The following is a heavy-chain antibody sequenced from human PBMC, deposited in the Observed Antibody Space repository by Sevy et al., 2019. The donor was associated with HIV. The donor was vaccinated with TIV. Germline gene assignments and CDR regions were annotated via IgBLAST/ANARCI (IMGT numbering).Heavy chain of an antibody. D-gene: IGHD2-8*01. Sequence: ASVKVSCKASGGTLTNYAISWVRQAPGQGLEWMGEIVPVFGTSHHERGFQGRVTITADESTGTAYMELRSLRSEDTAVYYCTSGADCSNGVCYPRGFDPWGQGTLVTVSS. J-gene: IGHJ5*02. CDR3: TSGADCSNGVCYPRGFDP. V-gene: IGHV1-69*13. CDR1: GGTLTNYA. CDR2: IVPVFGTS.